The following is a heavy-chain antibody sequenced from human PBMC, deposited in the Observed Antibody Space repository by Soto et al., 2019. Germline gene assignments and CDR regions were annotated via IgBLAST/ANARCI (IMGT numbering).Heavy chain of an antibody. J-gene: IGHJ6*02. Sequence: PGGSLRLSCAASGFTFSSYAMNWVRQAPGKGLEWVSAISGSGGSTYYADSVKGRFTISRDNSKNTLYLQMNSLRAEDTAVYYCARDPFFKIVLVPAYGMDVWGQGTTVTVSS. D-gene: IGHD2-2*01. V-gene: IGHV3-23*01. CDR3: ARDPFFKIVLVPAYGMDV. CDR2: ISGSGGST. CDR1: GFTFSSYA.